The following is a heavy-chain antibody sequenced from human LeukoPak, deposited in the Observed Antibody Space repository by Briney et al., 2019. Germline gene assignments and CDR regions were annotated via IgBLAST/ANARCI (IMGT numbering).Heavy chain of an antibody. V-gene: IGHV4-31*03. CDR1: GGSISSGGYY. CDR3: ARCRYFGGDLD. Sequence: PSETLSLTCIVSGGSISSGGYYWSWIRQHPGKGLEWIGYIYYSGSTYYNPSLKSRVTISVDTSKNQFSLKLNSVAAADTAVYYCARCRYFGGDLDWGQGTLVTVSS. D-gene: IGHD3-16*01. J-gene: IGHJ4*02. CDR2: IYYSGST.